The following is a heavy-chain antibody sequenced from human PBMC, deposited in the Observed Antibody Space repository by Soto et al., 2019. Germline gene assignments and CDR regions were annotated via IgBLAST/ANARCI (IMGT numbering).Heavy chain of an antibody. CDR1: GFSFSGYA. D-gene: IGHD3-22*01. CDR2: IGSRSTTI. J-gene: IGHJ4*02. Sequence: EVQLVESGGGLVQPGGSLRVSWAASGFSFSGYAMNWVRQAPGKGLEWVSYIGSRSTTIYYADSVKGRFTISRDNAKNSLYLQVNTLRAEDTAVYYCARSSSGYYYDMDYWGQGTLVTVSS. V-gene: IGHV3-48*01. CDR3: ARSSSGYYYDMDY.